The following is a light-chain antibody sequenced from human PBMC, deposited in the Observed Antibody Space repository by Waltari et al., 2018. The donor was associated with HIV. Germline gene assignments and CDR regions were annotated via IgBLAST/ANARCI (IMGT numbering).Light chain of an antibody. CDR1: KLGATY. J-gene: IGLJ2*01. V-gene: IGLV3-1*01. CDR2: QDS. CDR3: QAWDSSTVV. Sequence: SYELTQPPSVSVSPGQTASIPCSGDKLGATYACWYQQKPGQSPVLVIYQDSKRPSGIPERFSGSNSGNTATLTISGTQAMDEADYYCQAWDSSTVVFGGGTKLTVL.